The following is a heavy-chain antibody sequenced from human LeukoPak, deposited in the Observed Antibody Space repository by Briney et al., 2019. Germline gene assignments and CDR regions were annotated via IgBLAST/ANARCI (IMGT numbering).Heavy chain of an antibody. Sequence: GGSLRLSCAAPGFIFSSYWMHWVRQAPGKGLVWVSRINPDGTGTTYADSVKGRSTISRDDAKNTVYLQLNSLRADDTAVYYCARESAALGRSFGYWGQGTLVTVSS. CDR1: GFIFSSYW. CDR2: INPDGTGT. V-gene: IGHV3-74*01. CDR3: ARESAALGRSFGY. J-gene: IGHJ4*02. D-gene: IGHD5-18*01.